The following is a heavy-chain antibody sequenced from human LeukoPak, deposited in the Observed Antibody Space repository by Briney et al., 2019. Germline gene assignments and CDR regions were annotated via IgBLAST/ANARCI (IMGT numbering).Heavy chain of an antibody. CDR1: GFIFSSYS. CDR3: AKATYYYDSSGGLFDY. J-gene: IGHJ4*02. D-gene: IGHD3-22*01. Sequence: GGSLRLSCAASGFIFSSYSMSWVRQAPGKGLEWVAFIRYDGSNKYYADSVKGRFTISRDNSKNTLYLQMNSLRAEDTAVYYCAKATYYYDSSGGLFDYWGQGTLVTVSS. CDR2: IRYDGSNK. V-gene: IGHV3-30*02.